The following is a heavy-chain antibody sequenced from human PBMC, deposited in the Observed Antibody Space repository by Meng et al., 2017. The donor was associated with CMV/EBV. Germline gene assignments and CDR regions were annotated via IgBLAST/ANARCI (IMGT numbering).Heavy chain of an antibody. V-gene: IGHV1-69*12. D-gene: IGHD5-12*01. CDR3: AREGALAYFDY. J-gene: IGHJ4*02. CDR2: IIPIFGTA. CDR1: GGTFSSYA. Sequence: QLGYSGAEVKKPGSPGKVSCKASGGTFSSYAISWVRQAPGQGLEWMRGIIPIFGTANYAQKFQGRVTITADESTSTAYMELSSLRSEDTAVYYCAREGALAYFDYWGQGTLVTVSS.